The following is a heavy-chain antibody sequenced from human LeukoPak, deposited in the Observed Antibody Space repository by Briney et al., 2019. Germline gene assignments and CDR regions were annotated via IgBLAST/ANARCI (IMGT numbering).Heavy chain of an antibody. V-gene: IGHV3-15*01. CDR3: TTDRDTGAYYFDY. J-gene: IGHJ4*02. CDR2: IKSKTDGGTT. D-gene: IGHD1-1*01. Sequence: GGSLRLSCAASGFSFSNAWMSWVRQAPGKGLEWVGRIKSKTDGGTTDYAAPVKGRFTISRDDSKNTLYLQMNSLKTEDTAVYYCTTDRDTGAYYFDYWGQGTLVTVSS. CDR1: GFSFSNAW.